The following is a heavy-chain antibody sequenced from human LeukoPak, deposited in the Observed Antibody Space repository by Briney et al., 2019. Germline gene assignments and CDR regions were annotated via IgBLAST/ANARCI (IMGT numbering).Heavy chain of an antibody. V-gene: IGHV4-30-2*01. Sequence: SETLSLTCTVSGGSISSGGYYWSWIRQPPGKGLKWIGYIYHSGSTYYNPSLKSRVTISVDRSKNQFSLKLSSVTAADTAVYYCASDRTDRSGSYHDYWGQGTLVTVSS. CDR3: ASDRTDRSGSYHDY. J-gene: IGHJ4*02. CDR2: IYHSGST. CDR1: GGSISSGGYY. D-gene: IGHD1-26*01.